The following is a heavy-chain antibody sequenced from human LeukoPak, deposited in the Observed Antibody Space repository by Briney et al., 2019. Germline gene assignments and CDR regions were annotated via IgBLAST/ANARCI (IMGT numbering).Heavy chain of an antibody. Sequence: ASVKVSCKASGYTFTSYDINWVRQATGQGLEWMGWMNPNSGNTGYAQKFQGRVTMTRNTSISTAYMELSSLRSEDTAVYYCARRYDFWSGYQLYYYYGMDVRGQGTTVTVSS. J-gene: IGHJ6*02. CDR1: GYTFTSYD. D-gene: IGHD3-3*01. V-gene: IGHV1-8*01. CDR3: ARRYDFWSGYQLYYYYGMDV. CDR2: MNPNSGNT.